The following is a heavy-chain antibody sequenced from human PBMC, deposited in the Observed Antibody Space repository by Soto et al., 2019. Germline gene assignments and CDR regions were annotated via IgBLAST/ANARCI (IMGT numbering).Heavy chain of an antibody. CDR3: TRDAQQLANYGMDV. V-gene: IGHV3-23*01. D-gene: IGHD6-13*01. J-gene: IGHJ6*02. CDR1: GFTFSSYA. Sequence: EVQLLESGGGLVQPGGSLRLSCAASGFTFSSYAMRWVRQAPGKGLEWVSAISGSGGSTYYADSVKGRFTISRDNSKNTLYLQMDSLGAEDTAVYYCTRDAQQLANYGMDVWGQGTTVTVSS. CDR2: ISGSGGST.